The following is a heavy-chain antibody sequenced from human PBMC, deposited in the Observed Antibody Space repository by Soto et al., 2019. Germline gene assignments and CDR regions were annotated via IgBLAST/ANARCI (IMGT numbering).Heavy chain of an antibody. Sequence: GASVKVSCKASGVTFSSYAISWVRQAPGQGLEWVGGIIPIFGTANYAQKFQGRVTITADESTSTAYMELSSLRSEDTAVYYCARVFSYGSGSYYFDYWGQGTLVTVSS. D-gene: IGHD3-10*01. J-gene: IGHJ4*02. CDR1: GVTFSSYA. V-gene: IGHV1-69*13. CDR2: IIPIFGTA. CDR3: ARVFSYGSGSYYFDY.